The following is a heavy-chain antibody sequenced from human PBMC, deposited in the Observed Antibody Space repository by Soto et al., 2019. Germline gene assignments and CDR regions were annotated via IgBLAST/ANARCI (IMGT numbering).Heavy chain of an antibody. CDR3: ARDRASGSFDY. CDR1: GYNFNSHS. CDR2: INPNTGNP. Sequence: QVQLVQSGSESMQPGASVKVSCKGSGYNFNSHSINWLRQAPGQGLEWMGWINPNTGNPTYEPGFTGRFVFSVDTSVSTVYLQIFSLKADDSAVYYCARDRASGSFDYWGQGTLVTVSS. V-gene: IGHV7-4-1*01. J-gene: IGHJ4*02. D-gene: IGHD1-26*01.